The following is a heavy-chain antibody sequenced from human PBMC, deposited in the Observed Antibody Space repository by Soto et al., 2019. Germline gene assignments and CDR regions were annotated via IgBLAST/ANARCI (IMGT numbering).Heavy chain of an antibody. CDR1: GFSLSTSGVG. V-gene: IGHV2-5*02. CDR3: AHTGYSSSWAYFDY. CDR2: IYWDDDK. D-gene: IGHD6-13*01. J-gene: IGHJ4*02. Sequence: SGPTLVNPTQTLTLACPFSGFSLSTSGVGVGWIRQPPGKALEWLALIYWDDDKRYSPSLKSRLTITKDTSKNQVFLTMTNMDPVDTATYYCAHTGYSSSWAYFDYWGQGTLVTVSS.